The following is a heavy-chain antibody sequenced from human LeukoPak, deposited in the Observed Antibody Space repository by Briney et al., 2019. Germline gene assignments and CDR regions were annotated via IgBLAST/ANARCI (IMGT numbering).Heavy chain of an antibody. D-gene: IGHD1-14*01. CDR1: GDSISSSY. CDR2: IYSSGTT. V-gene: IGHV4-59*01. CDR3: ARDRQPSWYRGLDV. Sequence: PSETLSLTCTVSGDSISSSYWSWIRQLPGKGLEWIGHIYSSGTTNYNPSLSGRATISMDTSKNQLSLKLTAVTAADTAVYYCARDRQPSWYRGLDVWGQGTTVTVSS. J-gene: IGHJ6*02.